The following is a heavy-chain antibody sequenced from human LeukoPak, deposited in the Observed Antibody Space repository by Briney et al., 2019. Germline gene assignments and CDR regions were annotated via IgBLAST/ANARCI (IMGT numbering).Heavy chain of an antibody. CDR2: ISSSGRTI. V-gene: IGHV3-48*03. Sequence: QPGGSLRLSCAASGFIFSGYEMSWVRQAPGKGLEWVSYISSSGRTIYYADSVRGRLTISRDDAKNSLYLQMYSLRAEDTAIYYCVRDGTFDTWSQGTMVTVSS. CDR3: VRDGTFDT. J-gene: IGHJ3*02. CDR1: GFIFSGYE.